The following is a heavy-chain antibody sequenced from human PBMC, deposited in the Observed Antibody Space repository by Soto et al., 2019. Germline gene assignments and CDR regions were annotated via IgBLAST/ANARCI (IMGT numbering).Heavy chain of an antibody. CDR3: AREWPHDF. CDR2: IKQDGSET. V-gene: IGHV3-7*01. CDR1: GFTFSNYW. D-gene: IGHD3-3*01. J-gene: IGHJ4*02. Sequence: EVQLVESGGGLVQPGGSLRLSCAASGFTFSNYWMSWVRQAPGKGLEWVANIKQDGSETSYVDPVKGRFTISRDNAKNSVYLQMNSLRVEDTAVYYCAREWPHDFWGQGTPVTVSS.